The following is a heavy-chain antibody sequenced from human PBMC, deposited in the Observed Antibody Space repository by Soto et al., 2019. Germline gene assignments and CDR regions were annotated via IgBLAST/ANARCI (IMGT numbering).Heavy chain of an antibody. Sequence: SETLSLTCTVSGGSISSGGYYWSWIRQHPGKGLEWIGYIYYSGSTYYNPSLKSRVTISVDTSKNQFSLKLSSVTAADTAVYYCARVSTIFGVAPGFIYYYMVVWGKGTTVTVSS. D-gene: IGHD3-3*01. CDR1: GGSISSGGYY. CDR2: IYYSGST. J-gene: IGHJ6*03. CDR3: ARVSTIFGVAPGFIYYYMVV. V-gene: IGHV4-31*03.